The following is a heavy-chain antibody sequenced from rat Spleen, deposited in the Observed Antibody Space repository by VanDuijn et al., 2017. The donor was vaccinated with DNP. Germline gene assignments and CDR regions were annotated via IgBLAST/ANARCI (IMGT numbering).Heavy chain of an antibody. CDR2: INKDSRTI. V-gene: IGHV4-2*01. CDR1: GFDFIDYW. Sequence: EVQLVESGGGLVQPGRSLKLSCAASGFDFIDYWMGWVRQAPGKGLEWIGEINKDSRTIKYTPSLKDKFTISRDNVQNTLYLQMSKLGSEDTAIYYCAREDRGVDYWGQGVMVTVSS. CDR3: AREDRGVDY. J-gene: IGHJ2*01.